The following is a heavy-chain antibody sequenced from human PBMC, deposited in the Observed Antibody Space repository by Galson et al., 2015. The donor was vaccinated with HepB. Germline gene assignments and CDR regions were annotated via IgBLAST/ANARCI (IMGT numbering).Heavy chain of an antibody. V-gene: IGHV3-15*01. D-gene: IGHD1-14*01. CDR2: IKGRRFGGKV. Sequence: SLRLSCAASGFTFSDARMSWVRQAPGKGLEWVARIKGRRFGGKVDYGTPVKGRFTISRDDSKHTLSLLMDSLKTEDTAVHYCTTTVRPEDFLEYWGQGSLVTVSS. CDR3: TTTVRPEDFLEY. J-gene: IGHJ4*02. CDR1: GFTFSDAR.